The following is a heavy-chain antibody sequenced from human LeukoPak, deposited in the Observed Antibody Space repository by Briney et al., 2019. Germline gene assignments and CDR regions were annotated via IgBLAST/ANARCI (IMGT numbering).Heavy chain of an antibody. D-gene: IGHD3-10*01. CDR3: AKDLGRKGINMVRGGTKTPDY. CDR2: ISGSGGST. CDR1: GFTFSSYG. V-gene: IGHV3-23*01. Sequence: GGSLRLSCAASGFTFSSYGMSWVRQAPGKGLEWVSAISGSGGSTYYADSVKGRFTISRDNSKNTLYLQMNSLRAEDTAVYYCAKDLGRKGINMVRGGTKTPDYWGQGTLVTVSS. J-gene: IGHJ4*02.